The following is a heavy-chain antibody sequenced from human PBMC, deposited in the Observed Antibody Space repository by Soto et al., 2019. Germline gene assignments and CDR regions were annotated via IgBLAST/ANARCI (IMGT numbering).Heavy chain of an antibody. D-gene: IGHD4-17*01. V-gene: IGHV4-34*01. CDR3: ARSTVVTPYYFDY. CDR1: GGSFSGYY. J-gene: IGHJ4*02. CDR2: INHSGST. Sequence: SETLSLTCAVYGGSFSGYYWSWIRQPPGKGLEWIGEINHSGSTNYNPSLKSRVTISVDTSKNQFSLKLSSVTAADTAVYYCARSTVVTPYYFDYWGQGTLVTVSS.